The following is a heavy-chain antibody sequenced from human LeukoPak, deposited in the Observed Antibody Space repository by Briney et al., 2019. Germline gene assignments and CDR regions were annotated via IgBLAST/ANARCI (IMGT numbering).Heavy chain of an antibody. V-gene: IGHV1-2*02. Sequence: PRASVKVSCKASGGTFSSDAISWVRQAPGQGLEWMGWINPNSGGTNYAQKFQGRVTMTRDTSISTAYMELSRLRSDDTAVYYCARGTEQWRPYYYFDYWGQGTLVTVSS. CDR1: GGTFSSDA. CDR3: ARGTEQWRPYYYFDY. CDR2: INPNSGGT. J-gene: IGHJ4*02. D-gene: IGHD6-19*01.